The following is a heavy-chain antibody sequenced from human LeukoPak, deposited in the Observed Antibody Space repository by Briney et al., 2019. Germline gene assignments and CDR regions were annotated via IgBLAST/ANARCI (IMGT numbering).Heavy chain of an antibody. CDR1: GYTFTSYD. CDR3: AIHIMAARATHLFDY. J-gene: IGHJ4*02. Sequence: ASVKVSCKASGYTFTSYDINWVRQATGQGLEWMGWMNPNSGNTGYAQKFQGRVTMTRNTSISTAYMELSSLRSEDTAVYYCAIHIMAARATHLFDYWGQGTLVTVSS. V-gene: IGHV1-8*01. D-gene: IGHD5-12*01. CDR2: MNPNSGNT.